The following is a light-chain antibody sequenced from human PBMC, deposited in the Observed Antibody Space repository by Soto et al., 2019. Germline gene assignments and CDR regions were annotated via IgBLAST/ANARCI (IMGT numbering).Light chain of an antibody. V-gene: IGKV1-6*01. J-gene: IGKJ1*01. Sequence: AIQLTQSPSSLSASVRDRVTITCRASQDISDDVGWYQQTPGKAPKLLISGASSLQSGVPSRFSGSGSGAAFTLTITSLRPEDSATYYCLQNHNYPWTFGQGTKVYI. CDR3: LQNHNYPWT. CDR2: GAS. CDR1: QDISDD.